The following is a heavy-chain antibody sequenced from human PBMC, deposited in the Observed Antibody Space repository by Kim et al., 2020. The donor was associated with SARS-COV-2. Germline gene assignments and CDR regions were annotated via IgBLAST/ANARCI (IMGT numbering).Heavy chain of an antibody. CDR2: ISSSSSYI. CDR1: GFTFSSYS. D-gene: IGHD2-2*01. J-gene: IGHJ5*02. V-gene: IGHV3-21*01. CDR3: ARDGSSTSWGNWFDP. Sequence: GGSLRLSCAASGFTFSSYSMNWVRQAPVKGLEWVSSISSSSSYIYYADSVKGRFTISRDNAKNSLYLQMNSLRAEDTAVYYCARDGSSTSWGNWFDPWGQGTLVTVSS.